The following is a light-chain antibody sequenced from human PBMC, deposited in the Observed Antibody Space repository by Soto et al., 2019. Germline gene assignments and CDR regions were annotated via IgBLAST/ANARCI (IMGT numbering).Light chain of an antibody. J-gene: IGKJ1*01. CDR2: GAS. CDR3: QQYMSSVT. CDR1: QSVDTTF. V-gene: IGKV3-20*01. Sequence: EIVLTQSPGSLSLSPGQRATLSCRASQSVDTTFFAWYQKKPGQAPRLLIYGASKRATGITDRFSGSGSGTDVTLIISRLEPEDFALSYCQQYMSSVTFGQGTKVEIK.